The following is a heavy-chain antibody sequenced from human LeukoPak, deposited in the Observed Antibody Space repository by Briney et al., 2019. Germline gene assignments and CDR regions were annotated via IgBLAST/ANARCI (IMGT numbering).Heavy chain of an antibody. Sequence: SETLSLTCTVSGGSISSYYWSWIRQPPGKGLEYIAYMYYSGSANYNPSLKSRVTISVDTSKNQFSLKLSSVTAADTAVYYCARGRGYSSTGWGQGTLVTVSS. J-gene: IGHJ4*02. CDR1: GGSISSYY. D-gene: IGHD6-19*01. V-gene: IGHV4-59*01. CDR2: MYYSGSA. CDR3: ARGRGYSSTG.